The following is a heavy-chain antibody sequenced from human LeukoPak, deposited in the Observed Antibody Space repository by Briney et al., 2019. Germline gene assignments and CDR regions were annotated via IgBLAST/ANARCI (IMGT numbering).Heavy chain of an antibody. CDR1: HESFSEHC. D-gene: IGHD3-3*01. V-gene: IGHV4-34*01. CDR3: ARGPTTSGVGTFDY. CDR2: ISQSGTT. Sequence: SETLSLTCAVSHESFSEHCWNWIRQPPGKGLEWIGEISQSGTTHYNPSLKSRVTISVDTSENQLFLRVTSVTAADTAVYYCARGPTTSGVGTFDYWGQGTLVTVSS. J-gene: IGHJ4*02.